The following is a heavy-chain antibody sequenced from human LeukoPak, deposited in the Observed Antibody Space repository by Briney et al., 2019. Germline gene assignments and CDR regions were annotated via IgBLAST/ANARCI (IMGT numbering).Heavy chain of an antibody. D-gene: IGHD6-19*01. CDR3: ARVGGQWPDDAFDI. V-gene: IGHV1-18*04. Sequence: ASVKVSCKASGYTFTSYGISWVRQAPGQGLEWMGWISAYKGNTNYAQKLQGRVTMTTDTSTSTAYMELRSLRSDDTAVYYCARVGGQWPDDAFDIWGQGTMVTVSS. J-gene: IGHJ3*02. CDR2: ISAYKGNT. CDR1: GYTFTSYG.